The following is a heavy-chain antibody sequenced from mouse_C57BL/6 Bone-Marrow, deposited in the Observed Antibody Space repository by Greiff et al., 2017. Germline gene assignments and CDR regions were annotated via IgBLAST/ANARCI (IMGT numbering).Heavy chain of an antibody. CDR3: TGRGDY. CDR2: IRLKSDNYAT. CDR1: GFTFSNYW. Sequence: EVKLMESGGGLVQPGGSMKLSCVASGFTFSNYWMNWVRQSPEKGLEWVAQIRLKSDNYATHYAESVKGRFTISRADSKSSVYLQMNNLSAEDTGIYYCTGRGDYWGQGTTLTVSS. J-gene: IGHJ2*01. V-gene: IGHV6-3*01.